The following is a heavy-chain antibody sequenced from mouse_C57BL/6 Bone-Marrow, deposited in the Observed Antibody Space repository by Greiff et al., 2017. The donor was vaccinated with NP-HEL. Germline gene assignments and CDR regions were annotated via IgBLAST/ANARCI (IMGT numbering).Heavy chain of an antibody. CDR3: TLRAWFAY. CDR2: IDPENGAT. CDR1: GFNIKDDY. V-gene: IGHV14-4*01. Sequence: VQLKESGAELVRPGASVKLSCTASGFNIKDDYMHWVKQRPEQGLEWIGWIDPENGATEYASKFQGKANITADTSSNTAYLQLSSLTSEDTAVYYCTLRAWFAYWGQGTLVTVSA. J-gene: IGHJ3*01.